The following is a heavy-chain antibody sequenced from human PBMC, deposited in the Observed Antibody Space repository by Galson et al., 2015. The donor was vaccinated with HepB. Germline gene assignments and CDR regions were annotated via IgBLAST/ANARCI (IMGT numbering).Heavy chain of an antibody. CDR3: ARGYSVLRELDY. D-gene: IGHD4/OR15-4a*01. CDR2: ISYDERNE. CDR1: GYTFRSFA. Sequence: SLRLSCAASGYTFRSFAMHWVRQPPGKGLEWVAGISYDERNEYYADSVKGRFTISRDTSKNTLYLQMDSLRAEDTAVYYCARGYSVLRELDYWGQGTLVTVSS. V-gene: IGHV3-30-3*01. J-gene: IGHJ4*02.